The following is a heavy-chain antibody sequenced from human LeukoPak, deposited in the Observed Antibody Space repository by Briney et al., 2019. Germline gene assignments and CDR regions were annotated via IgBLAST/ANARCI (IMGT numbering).Heavy chain of an antibody. CDR3: AKNALMFSSGWYYYYYMDV. CDR1: GYTLTELS. CDR2: FDPEDGEI. V-gene: IGHV1-24*01. Sequence: ASVKVSCKISGYTLTELSMHWVRQAPGKGLEWMGGFDPEDGEIIYAQKFQGRVTMTEDTSTDTAYMELSSLRSEDTAVYYCAKNALMFSSGWYYYYYMDVWGKGTTVTVSS. D-gene: IGHD6-19*01. J-gene: IGHJ6*03.